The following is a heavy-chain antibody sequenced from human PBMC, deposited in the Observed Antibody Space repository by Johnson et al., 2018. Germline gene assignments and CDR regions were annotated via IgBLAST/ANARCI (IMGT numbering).Heavy chain of an antibody. CDR1: GFTFSNYA. D-gene: IGHD3-10*01. V-gene: IGHV3-23*04. CDR2: ISGSGDRT. CDR3: AKDLGGSLPDAFDI. Sequence: EVQLVESGGGLVQPGGSXRLSCAASGFTFSNYAMSWVRQAPGKGLEWVSGISGSGDRTSYAASVKGRFTISRYNSKNTLLQMNSLRAEDTAVYYCAKDLGGSLPDAFDIWGQGTMVTVSS. J-gene: IGHJ3*02.